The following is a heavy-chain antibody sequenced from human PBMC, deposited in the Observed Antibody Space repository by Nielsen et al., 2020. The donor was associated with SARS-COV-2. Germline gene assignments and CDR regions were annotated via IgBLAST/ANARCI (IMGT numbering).Heavy chain of an antibody. CDR3: AKDGVTPSFDY. V-gene: IGHV3-23*01. Sequence: GESLKISCAASGFTFSSYAMSWVRQAPGKGLEWVSAISGSGGSTYYADSVKGRFTISRDNSKNTLSLQMNSLRAEDTAVYYCAKDGVTPSFDYWGQGTLVTVSS. D-gene: IGHD2-21*02. J-gene: IGHJ4*02. CDR2: ISGSGGST. CDR1: GFTFSSYA.